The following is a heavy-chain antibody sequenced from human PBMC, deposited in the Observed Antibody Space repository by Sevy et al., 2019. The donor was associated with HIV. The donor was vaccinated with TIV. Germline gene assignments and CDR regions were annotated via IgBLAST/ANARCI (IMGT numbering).Heavy chain of an antibody. Sequence: SVKVSCKASGGTFSNYAISWVRQAPGQGLEWMGGFIPMFDTANSAQKFQGRVTLTADRSTSTAYMELSSLRSEDTALYYCASSYYESSGYSPLYYYGMDVWGQGTTVTVSS. V-gene: IGHV1-69*06. CDR2: FIPMFDTA. CDR1: GGTFSNYA. J-gene: IGHJ6*02. D-gene: IGHD3-22*01. CDR3: ASSYYESSGYSPLYYYGMDV.